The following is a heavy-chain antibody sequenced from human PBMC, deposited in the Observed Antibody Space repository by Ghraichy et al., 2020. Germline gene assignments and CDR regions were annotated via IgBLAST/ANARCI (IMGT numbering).Heavy chain of an antibody. CDR2: INAGNGNT. J-gene: IGHJ4*02. D-gene: IGHD3-22*01. V-gene: IGHV1-3*01. CDR1: GYTFTSYA. CDR3: ARDAVPYYYDSSGYYRGDYFDY. Sequence: ASVKVSCKASGYTFTSYAMHWVRQAPGQRLEWMGWINAGNGNTKYSQKFQGRVTITRDTSASTAYMELSSLRSEDTAVYYCARDAVPYYYDSSGYYRGDYFDYWGQGTLVTVSS.